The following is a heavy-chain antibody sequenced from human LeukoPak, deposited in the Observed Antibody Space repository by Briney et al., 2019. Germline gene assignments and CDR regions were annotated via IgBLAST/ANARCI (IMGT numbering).Heavy chain of an antibody. Sequence: SETLSLTCTVSGGSISSSSYYWGWIRQPPGKGLEWIGSIYHSGSTYYNPSLKSRVTISVDTSKNQFSLKLSSVTAAGTSVYYRARGAAAGYYYMYGWGKATTVTV. D-gene: IGHD6-13*01. V-gene: IGHV4-39*07. CDR3: ARGAAAGYYYMYG. J-gene: IGHJ6*03. CDR2: IYHSGST. CDR1: GGSISSSSYY.